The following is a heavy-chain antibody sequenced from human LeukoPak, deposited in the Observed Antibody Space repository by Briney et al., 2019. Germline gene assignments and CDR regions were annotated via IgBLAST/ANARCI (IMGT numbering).Heavy chain of an antibody. V-gene: IGHV3-30*02. Sequence: PGGSLRLSCAASGFTFSSYGRHWVRQAPGKGLEWVACIRYDGSNKYYADSVKVRFIISGDNSKNTLYLQMNSPRAEDTAVYYCAKGLATWGRWFDPWGQGTLVTVSS. CDR3: AKGLATWGRWFDP. J-gene: IGHJ5*02. CDR1: GFTFSSYG. CDR2: IRYDGSNK. D-gene: IGHD5-12*01.